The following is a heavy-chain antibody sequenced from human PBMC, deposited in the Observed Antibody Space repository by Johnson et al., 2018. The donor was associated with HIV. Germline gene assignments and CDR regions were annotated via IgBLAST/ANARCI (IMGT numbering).Heavy chain of an antibody. CDR3: AREGWLLYAFDI. CDR2: ISYDGSNK. Sequence: QVQLVESGGGVVQPGRSLRLSCAASGFTFSSYALHWVRQAPGKGLEWVAVISYDGSNKYYADSVKGRFTISRDNSKNTLYLQMTSLRAEDTAVYYWAREGWLLYAFDIWGQGTMVTVSS. J-gene: IGHJ3*02. V-gene: IGHV3-30-3*01. CDR1: GFTFSSYA. D-gene: IGHD5-12*01.